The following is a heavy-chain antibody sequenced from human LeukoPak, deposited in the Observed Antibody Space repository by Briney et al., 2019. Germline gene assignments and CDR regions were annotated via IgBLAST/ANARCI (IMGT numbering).Heavy chain of an antibody. Sequence: SVKVSCKASGGTFSSYAISWVRQAPGQGLEWMGGIIPIFGTANYAQKFQGRVTITADESTSTAYMELSSLRSEDTAVYYCARHYVLHIVGPTTWGQGTLVSVPS. CDR1: GGTFSSYA. CDR3: ARHYVLHIVGPTT. CDR2: IIPIFGTA. D-gene: IGHD3-16*01. J-gene: IGHJ4*02. V-gene: IGHV1-69*13.